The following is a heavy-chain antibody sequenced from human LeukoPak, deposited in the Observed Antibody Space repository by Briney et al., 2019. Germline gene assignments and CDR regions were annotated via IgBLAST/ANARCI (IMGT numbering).Heavy chain of an antibody. D-gene: IGHD3-3*01. J-gene: IGHJ4*02. CDR1: GFTFSSYT. V-gene: IGHV3-23*01. CDR3: ATPLWSGVGTESSPFDY. CDR2: ITTSDGNT. Sequence: GGSLRLSCAASGFTFSSYTMSWVRQAPGKGLEWVSTITTSDGNTYYADSVKGRFTVSRDNSKNTLFLQMNSLRAEDTAVYYCATPLWSGVGTESSPFDYWGQGTLVTVSS.